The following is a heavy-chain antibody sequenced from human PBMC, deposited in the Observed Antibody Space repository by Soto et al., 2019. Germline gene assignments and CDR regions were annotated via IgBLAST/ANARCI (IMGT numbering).Heavy chain of an antibody. CDR1: GYTFTSYY. D-gene: IGHD5-12*01. V-gene: IGHV1-46*01. Sequence: ASVKVSCKASGYTFTSYYIHWVRQAPGQGLKWVGLINPSGGSKTYAPKFQGRVTMTRDTSTSTVYMELNSLRSEDTALYFCARDAQIGHGYSVYHIYWGQGTLVTVSS. J-gene: IGHJ4*02. CDR2: INPSGGSK. CDR3: ARDAQIGHGYSVYHIY.